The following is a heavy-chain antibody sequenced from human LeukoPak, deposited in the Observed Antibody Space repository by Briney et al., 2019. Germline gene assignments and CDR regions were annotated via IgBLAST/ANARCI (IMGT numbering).Heavy chain of an antibody. CDR3: ARALSSGYSSSWPLDY. D-gene: IGHD6-13*01. CDR2: IYHSGST. CDR1: GGSISSGGYY. J-gene: IGHJ4*02. V-gene: IGHV4-30-2*01. Sequence: SETLSLTCTVSGGSISSGGYYWSWIRQPPGKGLEWIGYIYHSGSTYYNPSLKSRVTISVDRSKNQFSLKLSSVTAADTAVYYCARALSSGYSSSWPLDYWGQGTLVTVSS.